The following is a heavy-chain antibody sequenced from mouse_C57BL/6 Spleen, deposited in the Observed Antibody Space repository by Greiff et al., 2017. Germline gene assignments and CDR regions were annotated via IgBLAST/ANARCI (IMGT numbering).Heavy chain of an antibody. Sequence: EVQLQQPGAELVRPGASVKLSCTASGFNIKDDYMHWVKQRPEQGLEWIGWIDPENGDTEYASKFQGKATITADTSSNTAYLQLSSLTSEDTAVYYCTTGGRRGYWGQGTTLTVSS. CDR3: TTGGRRGY. CDR1: GFNIKDDY. V-gene: IGHV14-4*01. D-gene: IGHD1-1*01. J-gene: IGHJ2*01. CDR2: IDPENGDT.